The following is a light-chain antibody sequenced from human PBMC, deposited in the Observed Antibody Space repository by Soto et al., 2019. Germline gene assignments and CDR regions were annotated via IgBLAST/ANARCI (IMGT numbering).Light chain of an antibody. CDR1: QSVGRS. CDR2: GTS. J-gene: IGKJ4*01. CDR3: QQYDNWPSVT. Sequence: EIVLTQSPGTLSLSPGERATLSCRASQSVGRSLAWYQQKPGQAPRLLMYGTSARATGIPATFSGSGSGTEFTLTISSLQSEDFAVYYCQQYDNWPSVTFGGGTKVDIK. V-gene: IGKV3-15*01.